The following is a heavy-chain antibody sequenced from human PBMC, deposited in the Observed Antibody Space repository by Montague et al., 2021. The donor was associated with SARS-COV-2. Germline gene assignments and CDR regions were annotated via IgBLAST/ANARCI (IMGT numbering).Heavy chain of an antibody. CDR2: INYSGST. V-gene: IGHV4-59*13. D-gene: IGHD5-24*01. CDR3: ARGDVEMATIKSGGPFYHFDY. J-gene: IGHJ4*02. CDR1: GGSISSYY. Sequence: SETLSLTCTVSGGSISSYYYRWIRQPPGKGLEWIGYINYSGSTNYNPSLKSPVTISVDTSKNQFSLKLSSVTAADTAVYYCARGDVEMATIKSGGPFYHFDYWGQGTLVTVSS.